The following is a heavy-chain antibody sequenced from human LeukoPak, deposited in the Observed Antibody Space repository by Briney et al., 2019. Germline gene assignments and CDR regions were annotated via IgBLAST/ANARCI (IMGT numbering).Heavy chain of an antibody. CDR1: GFTFSSYG. Sequence: PGGSLRLSCASSGFTFSSYGMHWVRQAPGKGLEWVAVIWYDGSNKYYADSVKGRFTISRDNSKNTLYLQMNSLRAEDTAVYYCARDATHTPYVDYDPYLDYWGQGTLVTVSS. CDR3: ARDATHTPYVDYDPYLDY. D-gene: IGHD4-17*01. V-gene: IGHV3-33*01. J-gene: IGHJ4*02. CDR2: IWYDGSNK.